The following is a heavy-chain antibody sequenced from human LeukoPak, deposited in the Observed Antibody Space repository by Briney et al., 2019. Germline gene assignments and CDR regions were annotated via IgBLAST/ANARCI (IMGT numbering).Heavy chain of an antibody. Sequence: GGSLRLSCAASGFTITNYWMHWVRQAPGQGLVWVSRISSDGTTTNYADSVRGRFTISRDNAKNMLYLQMNSLRAEDTAIYYCVVIVLGWGQGTLVTVSS. CDR1: GFTITNYW. CDR2: ISSDGTTT. CDR3: VVIVLG. J-gene: IGHJ4*02. D-gene: IGHD2-8*02. V-gene: IGHV3-74*01.